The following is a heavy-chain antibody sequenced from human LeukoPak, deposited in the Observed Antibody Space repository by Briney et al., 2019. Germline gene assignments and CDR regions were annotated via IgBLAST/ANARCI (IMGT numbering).Heavy chain of an antibody. D-gene: IGHD3-22*01. CDR1: GFTFSSYS. V-gene: IGHV3-21*01. J-gene: IGHJ6*03. Sequence: GGSLRLSCAASGFTFSSYSMNWVRQAPGKGLEWVSSISSSSSYIYYADSVKGRFTISRDNAKNSLYLQMNSLRAEDTAVYYCARDPSYDSSGPYYYYMDVWGKGTTVTVSS. CDR2: ISSSSSYI. CDR3: ARDPSYDSSGPYYYYMDV.